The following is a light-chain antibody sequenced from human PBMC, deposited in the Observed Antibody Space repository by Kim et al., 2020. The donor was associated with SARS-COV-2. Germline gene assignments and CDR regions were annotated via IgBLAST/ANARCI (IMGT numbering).Light chain of an antibody. CDR1: QSVSSN. V-gene: IGKV3-15*01. CDR2: GAS. CDR3: QQYNNWPPGT. J-gene: IGKJ4*01. Sequence: EIVMTQSPATLSVSPGERATLSCRASQSVSSNLAWYQQKPGQAPSLLIYGASTRATGIPARFSGSGSGTEFTLTISSLQSEDFAVYYCQQYNNWPPGTFGGGTKVDIK.